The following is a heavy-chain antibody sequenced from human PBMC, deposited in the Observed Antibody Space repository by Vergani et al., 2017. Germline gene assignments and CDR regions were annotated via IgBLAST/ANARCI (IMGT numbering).Heavy chain of an antibody. D-gene: IGHD3-10*01. J-gene: IGHJ5*02. Sequence: QVQLQESGPGLVKPPGTLSLTCAVSGDSINPSSSFWGWIRQSPGKGLEWIGSINYVGRTYYIPSLQSRATVFVDTSKNQFSLNLTSVTAADTAVYYCVRTVALWFGETKDGGWFDPWGQGTLVTVTS. CDR3: VRTVALWFGETKDGGWFDP. CDR2: INYVGRT. V-gene: IGHV4-39*01. CDR1: GDSINPSSSF.